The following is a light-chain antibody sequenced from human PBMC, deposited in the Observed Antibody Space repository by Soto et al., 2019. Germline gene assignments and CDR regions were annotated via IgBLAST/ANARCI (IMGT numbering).Light chain of an antibody. CDR1: QSVSGN. V-gene: IGKV3-15*01. Sequence: EIVMTQSPATLSVSLGERATLSCRASQSVSGNLAWYQQKPGQAPSLLIYAASTRATGIPARFSGSGSGTEFTLTISSLQSEDFAVYYWQQYNNWPPYTFGQGTKLEIK. J-gene: IGKJ2*01. CDR2: AAS. CDR3: QQYNNWPPYT.